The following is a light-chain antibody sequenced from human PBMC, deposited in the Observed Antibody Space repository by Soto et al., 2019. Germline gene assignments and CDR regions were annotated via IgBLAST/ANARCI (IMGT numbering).Light chain of an antibody. Sequence: EIVMTQSPGTLPVSPGEGATLSCRASQSLSGSLAWYQHKPGQVPRLLIYGASTRAAGIPARFSGSGSGTEFNLTISSLQSEDFAVYYCQQYNTWPRTFGQGTKLEIK. CDR3: QQYNTWPRT. V-gene: IGKV3-15*01. CDR1: QSLSGS. J-gene: IGKJ2*01. CDR2: GAS.